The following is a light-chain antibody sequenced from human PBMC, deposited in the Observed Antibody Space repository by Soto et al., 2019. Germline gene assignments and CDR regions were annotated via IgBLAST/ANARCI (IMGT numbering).Light chain of an antibody. J-gene: IGLJ3*02. CDR1: SSNIGADFA. Sequence: QSVLTQPPSVSGAPGQRVTISCTGSSSNIGADFAVHWYLQLPGTAPKLLIYGNTNRPSGVPDRFSGSKSGTSASLAITGLQADDEADYFCQAYDSSLSGSKVFGGGTKVTVL. CDR3: QAYDSSLSGSKV. V-gene: IGLV1-40*01. CDR2: GNT.